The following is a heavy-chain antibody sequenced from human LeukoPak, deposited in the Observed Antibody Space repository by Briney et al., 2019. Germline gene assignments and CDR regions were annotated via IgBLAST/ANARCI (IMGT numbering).Heavy chain of an antibody. CDR2: ITGDGNNI. Sequence: GGSLRLSCAASGFTFSTYSMDWVRQSPGKGLEWVSSITGDGNNIYYTDSVRGRLTISRDNAQNSLSLQMNSLRAEDTAVYFCARAGPGWSRDYWGQGTLVTVSS. CDR3: ARAGPGWSRDY. V-gene: IGHV3-21*01. D-gene: IGHD2-15*01. CDR1: GFTFSTYS. J-gene: IGHJ4*02.